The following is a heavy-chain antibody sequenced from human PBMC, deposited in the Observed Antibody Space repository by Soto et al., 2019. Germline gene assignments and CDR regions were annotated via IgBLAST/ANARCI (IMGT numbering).Heavy chain of an antibody. CDR3: AREEVSRPNTYHGLDV. CDR2: ISSRSSYI. J-gene: IGHJ6*02. Sequence: EVQLAESGGGLVKPGGSLRLSCAASGFTFHTYTMNWVRQAPGKGLEWVSSISSRSSYIYYADSVKGRFTISRDDARNSLYLQMSGLRVEDTAVYYCAREEVSRPNTYHGLDVWGPGTTVTVSS. CDR1: GFTFHTYT. V-gene: IGHV3-21*01.